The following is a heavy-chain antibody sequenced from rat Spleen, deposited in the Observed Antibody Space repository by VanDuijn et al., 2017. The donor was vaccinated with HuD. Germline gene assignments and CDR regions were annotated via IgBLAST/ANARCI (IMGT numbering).Heavy chain of an antibody. J-gene: IGHJ3*01. Sequence: QVQPKESGPGLVQPSQTLSPTCTVSGFSLTSYNVHLVRQPTGKGLEWMGVIWTGGSTDYNSAVKSRLSISRDTSKSQIFLKMNSLQTDDTAIYFCARSYGGYTQHWFAYWGQGTLVTVSS. CDR1: GFSLTSYN. CDR3: ARSYGGYTQHWFAY. V-gene: IGHV2-30*01. CDR2: IWTGGST. D-gene: IGHD1-11*01.